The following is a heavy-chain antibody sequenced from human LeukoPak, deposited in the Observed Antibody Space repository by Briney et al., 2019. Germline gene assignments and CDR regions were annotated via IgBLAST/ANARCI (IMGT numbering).Heavy chain of an antibody. Sequence: GGSLRLSCAASGFTFSSYEMNWVRKAPGKGLEWVSYISSSDTTMYNADSVKGRFTISRDNAKNSLYLQMNSLRAEDTAVYYCARAPTYGPGSSFDYWGQGTLVTVSS. CDR3: ARAPTYGPGSSFDY. CDR1: GFTFSSYE. V-gene: IGHV3-48*03. D-gene: IGHD3-10*01. J-gene: IGHJ4*02. CDR2: ISSSDTTM.